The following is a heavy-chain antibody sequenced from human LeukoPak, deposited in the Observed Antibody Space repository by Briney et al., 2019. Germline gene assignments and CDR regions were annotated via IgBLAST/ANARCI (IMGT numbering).Heavy chain of an antibody. J-gene: IGHJ4*02. V-gene: IGHV4-34*01. D-gene: IGHD2-15*01. Sequence: SETLSLTCAVCGGSFSGYYWSWIRQPPGKGLEWIGEINHSGSTNYNPSLKSRVTISVDTSKNQFSLKLSSVTAADTAVYYCARGEADEVVVAATFFDYWGQGTLVTVSS. CDR1: GGSFSGYY. CDR3: ARGEADEVVVAATFFDY. CDR2: INHSGST.